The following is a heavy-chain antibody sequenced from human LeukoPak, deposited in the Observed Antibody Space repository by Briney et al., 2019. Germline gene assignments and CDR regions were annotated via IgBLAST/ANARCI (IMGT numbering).Heavy chain of an antibody. CDR1: GGFISSYY. CDR3: ARLDDRTWLLPD. D-gene: IGHD3-22*01. CDR2: IYTSGST. Sequence: PSETLSLTCTVSGGFISSYYWSWIRQPPGKGLEWIGYIYTSGSTNYNPSLKSRVTISVDTSKNQFSLKLSSVTAADTAVYYCARLDDRTWLLPDWGQGTLVTVSS. J-gene: IGHJ4*02. V-gene: IGHV4-4*09.